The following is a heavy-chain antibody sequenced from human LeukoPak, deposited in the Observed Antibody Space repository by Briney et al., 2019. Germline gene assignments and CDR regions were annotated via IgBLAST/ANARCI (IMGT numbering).Heavy chain of an antibody. CDR2: IYYSGST. D-gene: IGHD4-17*01. CDR3: ARDLGDESFDY. CDR1: GGSISSYH. Sequence: SETLSLTCTVSGGSISSYHWSWIRQPPGKGLEWIGYIYYSGSTNYNPSLKSRVTTSVDTSKNQFSLKLSSVTAADTAVYYCARDLGDESFDYWGQGTLVTVSS. J-gene: IGHJ4*02. V-gene: IGHV4-59*01.